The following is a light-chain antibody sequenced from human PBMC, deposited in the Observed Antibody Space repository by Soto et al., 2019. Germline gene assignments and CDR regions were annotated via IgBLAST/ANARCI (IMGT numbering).Light chain of an antibody. J-gene: IGKJ5*01. CDR2: GAS. CDR3: QQYGSSPIT. CDR1: QSVSSSY. V-gene: IGKV3-20*01. Sequence: IVCTPSPGTVSLSPGERATLSCRASQSVSSSYLAWYQQKPGQAPRLLIYGASSRATGIPARFSGSGSGTDFTLTISSLEPEDFAVYYCQQYGSSPITFGKGTKLDIK.